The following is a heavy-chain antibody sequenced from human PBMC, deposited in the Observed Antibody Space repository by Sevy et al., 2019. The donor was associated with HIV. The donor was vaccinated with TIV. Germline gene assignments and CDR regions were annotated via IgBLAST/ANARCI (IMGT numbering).Heavy chain of an antibody. V-gene: IGHV3-7*01. Sequence: GGSLRLSCPASGFSFSTYGMHWVRQAPGKGLEWVANIKQDGSEKYYVDSVKGRFTISRDNAKNSLYLQMNSLRAEDTAVYYCARTPTGTIFGVVPAFDIWGQGTMVTVSS. CDR2: IKQDGSEK. CDR1: GFSFSTYG. J-gene: IGHJ3*02. D-gene: IGHD3-3*01. CDR3: ARTPTGTIFGVVPAFDI.